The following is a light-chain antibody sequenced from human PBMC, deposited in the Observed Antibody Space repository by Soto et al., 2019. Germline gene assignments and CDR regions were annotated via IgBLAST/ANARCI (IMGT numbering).Light chain of an antibody. CDR1: SSDVGGYDY. V-gene: IGLV2-14*01. CDR3: SSYTTASTYV. Sequence: QSALTQPASVSGSPGQSITISCTGTSSDVGGYDYVSWYQQHPGKVPKFLIYEVTNRPSGVPHRFSGSKSGNTASLTISGLQAEDEADYYCSSYTTASTYVFGTGTRSPS. CDR2: EVT. J-gene: IGLJ1*01.